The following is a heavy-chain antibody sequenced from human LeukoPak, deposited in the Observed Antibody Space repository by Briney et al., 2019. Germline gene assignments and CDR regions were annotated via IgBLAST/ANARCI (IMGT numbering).Heavy chain of an antibody. J-gene: IGHJ4*02. CDR3: AKEGSSGWYDAFDY. D-gene: IGHD6-19*01. CDR1: GFTFSSYG. V-gene: IGHV3-30*18. Sequence: GRSLRLSCVASGFTFSSYGMHWVRQAPGKGLEWVAVISYDGSNKYYADSAKGRFTISRDNSKNTLYLQMNSLRAEDTAVYYCAKEGSSGWYDAFDYWGQGTLVTVSS. CDR2: ISYDGSNK.